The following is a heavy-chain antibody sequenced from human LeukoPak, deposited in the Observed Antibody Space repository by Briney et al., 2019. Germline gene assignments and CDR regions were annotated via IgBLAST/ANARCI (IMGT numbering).Heavy chain of an antibody. CDR3: ARGGGYSYGSFDY. Sequence: GGSLRLSCAASGIIFSNYWMHWVRQAPGKGLVWVSRINRDGSSTIYADCVKGRFTISRDNAKNTLYLQMNSLRAEDTAVYYCARGGGYSYGSFDYWGQETLVTVSS. CDR2: INRDGSST. V-gene: IGHV3-74*01. D-gene: IGHD5-18*01. CDR1: GIIFSNYW. J-gene: IGHJ4*02.